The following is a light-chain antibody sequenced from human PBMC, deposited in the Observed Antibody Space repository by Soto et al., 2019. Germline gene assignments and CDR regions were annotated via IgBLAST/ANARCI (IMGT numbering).Light chain of an antibody. CDR2: AAS. Sequence: DIQMTQSPSALSASVGDRVTITCRASQGISNYLAWYQQKPGKVPKLLIYAASTLQSVVPSRVSGSESGTDFTLTISSLQPEDVATYYCQKSNSAPWPFGQRTKVEIK. CDR3: QKSNSAPWP. V-gene: IGKV1-27*01. CDR1: QGISNY. J-gene: IGKJ1*01.